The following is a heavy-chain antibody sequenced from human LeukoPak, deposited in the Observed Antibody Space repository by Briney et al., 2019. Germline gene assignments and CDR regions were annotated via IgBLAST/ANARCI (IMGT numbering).Heavy chain of an antibody. D-gene: IGHD3-22*01. V-gene: IGHV3-23*01. CDR2: LSGSGGST. Sequence: GGSLRLSCAASGFTSSSYAMSWVRPAPGKGLEWVSGLSGSGGSTYYADSVKGRFTISRDNSKNTLYLQMNSLRAEDTAVYYCAKSSMIVVVIGPYFDYWGQGTLVTVSS. CDR1: GFTSSSYA. J-gene: IGHJ4*02. CDR3: AKSSMIVVVIGPYFDY.